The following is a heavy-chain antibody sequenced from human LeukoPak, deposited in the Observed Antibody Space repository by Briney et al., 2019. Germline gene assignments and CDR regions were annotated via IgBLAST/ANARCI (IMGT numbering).Heavy chain of an antibody. Sequence: GGSLRLSCAVSGFIFSNYAMVWVRQAPGKGLEWVSAIGGNTYYADSVKGRFTVSRDNSKNTLYLQMNSLRVEDTAVYYCAKGRDNPYFFDYWGQGTLVTVSS. V-gene: IGHV3-23*01. CDR2: IGGNT. J-gene: IGHJ4*02. D-gene: IGHD1-1*01. CDR3: AKGRDNPYFFDY. CDR1: GFIFSNYA.